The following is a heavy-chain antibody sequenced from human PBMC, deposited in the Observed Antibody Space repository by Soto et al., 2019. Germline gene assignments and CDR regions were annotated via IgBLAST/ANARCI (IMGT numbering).Heavy chain of an antibody. D-gene: IGHD2-21*02. CDR1: GFNVNSDY. CDR3: TRDGRGLGRLSLFEY. Sequence: GGSLRLSCAASGFNVNSDYMNWVRQTPGKGLEWVASIYSGETTYYADSVRGRFTISSDKSKNTLYFQLSSLRIEDTAVYYCTRDGRGLGRLSLFEYWGQGVLVTSPQ. V-gene: IGHV3-53*01. J-gene: IGHJ4*02. CDR2: IYSGETT.